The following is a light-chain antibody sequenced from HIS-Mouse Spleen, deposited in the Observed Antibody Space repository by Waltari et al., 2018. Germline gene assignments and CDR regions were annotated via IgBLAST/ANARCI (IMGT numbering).Light chain of an antibody. J-gene: IGLJ3*02. V-gene: IGLV1-40*01. Sequence: QSVLTQPPSVSGAPGQRVPIPCPGRSSHIGAGYDFHWYQQLPGTAPKLLIYGNSNRPSGVPDRFSGSKSGTSASLAITGLQAEDEADYYCQSYDSSLSGWVFGGGTKLTVL. CDR3: QSYDSSLSGWV. CDR1: SSHIGAGYD. CDR2: GNS.